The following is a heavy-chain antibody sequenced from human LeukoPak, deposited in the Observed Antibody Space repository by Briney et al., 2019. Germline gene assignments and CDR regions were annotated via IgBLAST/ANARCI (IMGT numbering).Heavy chain of an antibody. Sequence: PSETLSLTCSVSGGSISSYYWNWIRQTPGKGLQWIGYTHYSGSTNYNPSLKSRVTISVDTSKNQFSLKLSSVTAADTAVYYCARVAAAGPVDYWGQGTLVTVSS. CDR1: GGSISSYY. CDR3: ARVAAAGPVDY. D-gene: IGHD6-13*01. V-gene: IGHV4-59*08. J-gene: IGHJ4*02. CDR2: THYSGST.